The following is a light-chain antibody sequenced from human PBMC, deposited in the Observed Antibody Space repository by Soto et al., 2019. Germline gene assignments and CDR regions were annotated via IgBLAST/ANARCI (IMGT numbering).Light chain of an antibody. CDR3: QQRSNWPIT. Sequence: VMTQSPAPLSVSPGGRATLSCRASQSIRSNLAWYQQKPGQAPRLLIYGASNRATGIPARFSGSGSGTDFTLTISSLEPEDVAVYYCQQRSNWPITLGQGTRLEIK. CDR2: GAS. CDR1: QSIRSN. V-gene: IGKV3D-11*03. J-gene: IGKJ5*01.